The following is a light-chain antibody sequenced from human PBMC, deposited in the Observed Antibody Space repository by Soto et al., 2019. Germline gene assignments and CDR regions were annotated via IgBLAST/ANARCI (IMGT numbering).Light chain of an antibody. J-gene: IGLJ2*01. V-gene: IGLV2-14*01. CDR1: SSDFGGYNY. CDR3: SSYTSRSSHVV. Sequence: SALTQPASVSGSPGQSITISCTGTSSDFGGYNYVSWYQQHPGKAPKLMIYDVSNRPSGVSNRFSGSKSGNTASLTISGLQAEDEADYYCSSYTSRSSHVVFGGGTKVTVL. CDR2: DVS.